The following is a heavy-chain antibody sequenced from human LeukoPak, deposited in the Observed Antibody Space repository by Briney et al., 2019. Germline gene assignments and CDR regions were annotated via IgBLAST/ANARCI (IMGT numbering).Heavy chain of an antibody. CDR3: ARYRSGEVFDY. D-gene: IGHD3-10*01. J-gene: IGHJ4*02. Sequence: SETLSVTCTVSGDLLSNYYWSWIRQPPGKGLEWIGYIYYSGNTNYNPSLKSRVTMSVDTSKNQFSLKLTSVTAADTAVYYCARYRSGEVFDYWGQGTLVTVSS. CDR1: GDLLSNYY. CDR2: IYYSGNT. V-gene: IGHV4-59*01.